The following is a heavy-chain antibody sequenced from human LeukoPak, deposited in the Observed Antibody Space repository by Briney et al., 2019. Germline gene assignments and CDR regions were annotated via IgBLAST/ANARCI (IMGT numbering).Heavy chain of an antibody. V-gene: IGHV3-21*01. D-gene: IGHD6-6*01. CDR1: GFTFSSYS. Sequence: GGSLRLSCAASGFTFSSYSMNWVPQAPGKGLEWVSSISSSSSYIYYADSVKGRFTISRDNAKNSLYLQMNSLRAEDTAVYYCARDFSIAAYYMDVWGKGTTVTVSS. CDR2: ISSSSSYI. CDR3: ARDFSIAAYYMDV. J-gene: IGHJ6*03.